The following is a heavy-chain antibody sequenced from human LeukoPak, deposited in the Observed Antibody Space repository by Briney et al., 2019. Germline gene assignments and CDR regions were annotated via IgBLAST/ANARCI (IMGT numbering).Heavy chain of an antibody. Sequence: SETLSLTCTVSGGSISSYYWSWIRQPPGKGLEWIGYIYTSGSTNYNPSLKSRVTISVDTSKNQFSLKLSSVTAADTAVYYCACMGYNSDYWGQGTLVTVSS. CDR2: IYTSGST. CDR1: GGSISSYY. V-gene: IGHV4-4*09. CDR3: ACMGYNSDY. D-gene: IGHD3-3*01. J-gene: IGHJ4*02.